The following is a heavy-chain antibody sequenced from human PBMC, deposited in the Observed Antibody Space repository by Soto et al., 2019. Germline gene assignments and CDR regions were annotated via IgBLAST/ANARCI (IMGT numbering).Heavy chain of an antibody. CDR3: ARQAAHSYFHYYGLDV. J-gene: IGHJ6*02. Sequence: SETLSLTCTVSGGSISSYSWSWIRQPPGKGLEWIGYMYYSGGAAYNPSLKSRVTMSADTSENQFSLKLTSVTAADTAVYYCARQAAHSYFHYYGLDVWGQGTTVTVSS. CDR1: GGSISSYS. CDR2: MYYSGGA. D-gene: IGHD2-15*01. V-gene: IGHV4-59*08.